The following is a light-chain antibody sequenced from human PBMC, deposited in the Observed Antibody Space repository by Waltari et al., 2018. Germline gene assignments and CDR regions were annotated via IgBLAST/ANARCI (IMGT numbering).Light chain of an antibody. CDR3: SSFTPSSTFHVI. CDR1: SSDVGGYNY. V-gene: IGLV2-14*03. Sequence: QSDLTQPASVSGSPGQSITISCTGTSSDVGGYNYVSWYQRHPGKAPKFIIYDVSKRPSGVSNRFSGSKSGNTASLTISGLQAEDEADYYCSSFTPSSTFHVIFGGGTKLTVL. CDR2: DVS. J-gene: IGLJ2*01.